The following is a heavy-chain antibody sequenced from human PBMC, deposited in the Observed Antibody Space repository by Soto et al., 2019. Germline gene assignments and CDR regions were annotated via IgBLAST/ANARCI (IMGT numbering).Heavy chain of an antibody. CDR2: ISGSGDGT. V-gene: IGHV3-23*01. J-gene: IGHJ6*02. D-gene: IGHD3-10*01. CDR3: AKVMGSSTLGISYYYYYGLDV. Sequence: GGSLRLSCAASGFTFSSYAMSWVRQAPGKGLEWVSGISGSGDGTNYADSVKGRFTTSRDNSKNTLYLQMNSLRAEDTAVYYCAKVMGSSTLGISYYYYYGLDVWGQGTTVTVSS. CDR1: GFTFSSYA.